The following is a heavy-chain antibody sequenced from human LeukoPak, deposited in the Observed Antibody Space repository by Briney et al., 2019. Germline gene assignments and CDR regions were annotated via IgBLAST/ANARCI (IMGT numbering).Heavy chain of an antibody. CDR1: GFTFSSYS. J-gene: IGHJ4*02. CDR3: ARDRGGSYSAIDY. D-gene: IGHD1-26*01. V-gene: IGHV3-48*04. CDR2: ISSSSSTI. Sequence: GGSLRLSCAASGFTFSSYSMNWVRPAPGKGREWVSFISSSSSTIYYADSVKGRFTISRDNAKNSLYLQMNSLRAEDTAVYYCARDRGGSYSAIDYWSQGTLVTVSS.